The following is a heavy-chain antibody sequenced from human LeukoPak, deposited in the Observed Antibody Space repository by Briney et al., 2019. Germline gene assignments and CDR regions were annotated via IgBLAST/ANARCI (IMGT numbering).Heavy chain of an antibody. CDR1: GFTFSTYA. CDR3: TKRITRLSR. J-gene: IGHJ4*02. Sequence: PGGSLRLSCAASGFTFSTYAMSWVRQAPGKRLEWVSGITGSGSTTYYADSVKGRFTISRDNSKNTLYLEMNSLRAEDTAVYYCTKRITRLSRWGQGTLVTVSS. V-gene: IGHV3-23*01. CDR2: ITGSGSTT. D-gene: IGHD3-10*01.